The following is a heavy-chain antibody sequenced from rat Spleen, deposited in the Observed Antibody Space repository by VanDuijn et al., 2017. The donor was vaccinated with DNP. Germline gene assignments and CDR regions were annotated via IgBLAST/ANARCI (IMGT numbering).Heavy chain of an antibody. CDR3: VKDGYGGYGDH. Sequence: EVQLVESGGGLVQPGRSLKLSCAASGITFSNSGMHWIRQAPGKGLEWVATVNSDGGSSHYPDSVKGRFTISRDNAENTVYLQLNSLRAEDTATYYCVKDGYGGYGDHWGQGVMVTVSS. CDR1: GITFSNSG. J-gene: IGHJ2*01. CDR2: VNSDGGSS. D-gene: IGHD1-11*01. V-gene: IGHV5-58*01.